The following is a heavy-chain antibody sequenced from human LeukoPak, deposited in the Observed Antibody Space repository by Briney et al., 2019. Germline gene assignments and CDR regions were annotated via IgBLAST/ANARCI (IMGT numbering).Heavy chain of an antibody. CDR1: GFTFSHYA. CDR3: ATELRPNDY. V-gene: IGHV3-23*01. D-gene: IGHD4-17*01. J-gene: IGHJ4*02. CDR2: VSESGDSI. Sequence: GSLRLSCAASGFTFSHYAMTWVRQGPGQGLEWVSTVSESGDSIYYADSVKGRFIISRDNSKNTMYLQLNSLRAEDTAIYYCATELRPNDYWGQGTLVAVSS.